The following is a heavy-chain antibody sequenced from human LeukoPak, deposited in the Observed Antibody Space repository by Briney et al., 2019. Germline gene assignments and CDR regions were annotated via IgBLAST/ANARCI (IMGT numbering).Heavy chain of an antibody. CDR2: IYTSGST. V-gene: IGHV4-61*02. CDR3: ARADFWSGYYAY. J-gene: IGHJ4*02. Sequence: SETLSLTCTVSGGSISGGSYYWSWIRQPSGKGLEWIGRIYTSGSTNYNPSLKSRVTISVDTSKNQSSLKLSSVTAADTAVYYCARADFWSGYYAYWGQGTLVTVSS. D-gene: IGHD3-3*01. CDR1: GGSISGGSYY.